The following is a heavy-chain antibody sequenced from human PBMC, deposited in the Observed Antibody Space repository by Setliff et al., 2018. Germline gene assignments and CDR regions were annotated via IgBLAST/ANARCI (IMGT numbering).Heavy chain of an antibody. J-gene: IGHJ2*01. Sequence: SETLSLTCSVYGESFSNNYWSWIRQPPGKGLEWIGESNHSGGTSYNPYLKSRLTMSVDTSKNQFSLKLTSVTAADTAVYYCARAQVVFAISAPVWYFEVWGRGTQVTVSS. V-gene: IGHV4-34*01. CDR3: ARAQVVFAISAPVWYFEV. CDR2: SNHSGGT. CDR1: GESFSNNY. D-gene: IGHD2-21*01.